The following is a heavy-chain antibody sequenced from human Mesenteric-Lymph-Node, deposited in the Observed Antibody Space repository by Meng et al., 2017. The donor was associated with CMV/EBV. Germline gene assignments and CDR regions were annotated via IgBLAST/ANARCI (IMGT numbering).Heavy chain of an antibody. Sequence: LSLTGAASRFSFNTYAMTWVRQAPGKGLEWVSTISASGGTTYYADSVKGRFTISRDNSKNTLYLQMNSLRAEDTAVYYCAKGSVYGGNSDFDCWGRGTLVTVSS. D-gene: IGHD4-23*01. J-gene: IGHJ4*02. CDR2: ISASGGTT. CDR3: AKGSVYGGNSDFDC. CDR1: RFSFNTYA. V-gene: IGHV3-23*01.